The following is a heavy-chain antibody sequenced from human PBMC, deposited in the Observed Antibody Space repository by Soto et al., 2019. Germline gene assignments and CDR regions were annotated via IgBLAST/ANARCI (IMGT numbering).Heavy chain of an antibody. J-gene: IGHJ4*02. Sequence: PSPTLSLTCAISGDSVSSNSAAWDWIRQSPSRGLEWLGRTYYRSKWYNDYAVSVKSRITINPDTSKNQFSLQLNSVTPEDTAVYYCARSRLIAAAGPHFDYWGQGTLVTVSS. CDR2: TYYRSKWYN. CDR1: GDSVSSNSAA. CDR3: ARSRLIAAAGPHFDY. D-gene: IGHD6-13*01. V-gene: IGHV6-1*01.